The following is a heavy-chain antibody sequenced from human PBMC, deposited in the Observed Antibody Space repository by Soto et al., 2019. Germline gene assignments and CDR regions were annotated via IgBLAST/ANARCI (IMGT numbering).Heavy chain of an antibody. CDR2: IYPDSGGT. Sequence: ASVKVSCKTSGYSFSGFYIPWVRQAPGQVLESMGWIYPDSGGTDYAQKFQGRVTMTRDTSISTAYMELSRLRSDDTAVYYCRVTGVSEVDYW. D-gene: IGHD2-8*01. J-gene: IGHJ4*01. CDR1: GYSFSGFY. CDR3: RVTGVSEVDY. V-gene: IGHV1-2*02.